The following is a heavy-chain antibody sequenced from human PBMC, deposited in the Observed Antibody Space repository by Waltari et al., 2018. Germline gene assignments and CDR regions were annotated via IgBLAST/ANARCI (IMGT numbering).Heavy chain of an antibody. CDR3: VKSLKPLALLDY. J-gene: IGHJ4*02. V-gene: IGHV3-23*04. CDR2: ISGSGGST. CDR1: GFTFSSYA. D-gene: IGHD6-6*01. Sequence: EVQLVESGGGLVQPGGSLRLSCAASGFTFSSYAMSWVRQAPGKGLEWFSAISGSGGSTYSADSVKVRFTISRDNAKNTLYLQLNSLRAEDTAVYYCVKSLKPLALLDYWGQGTLVTVSS.